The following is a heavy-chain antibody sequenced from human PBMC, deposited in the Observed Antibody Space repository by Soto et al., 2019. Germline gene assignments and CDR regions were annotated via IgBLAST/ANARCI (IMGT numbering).Heavy chain of an antibody. CDR3: AKGYEDCSGGSCYLENYYYYDYGMGV. Sequence: QVQLVESGGGVVQPGRSLRLSCAASGFTLSSYGMHWVRQAPGKGLAWVAVISYDVSNKYYADSVKGRFTISRDNSKNTLYLQMNSLRTEDTAVYYCAKGYEDCSGGSCYLENYYYYDYGMGVWGQGTTVTVSS. CDR2: ISYDVSNK. V-gene: IGHV3-30*18. J-gene: IGHJ6*02. CDR1: GFTLSSYG. D-gene: IGHD2-15*01.